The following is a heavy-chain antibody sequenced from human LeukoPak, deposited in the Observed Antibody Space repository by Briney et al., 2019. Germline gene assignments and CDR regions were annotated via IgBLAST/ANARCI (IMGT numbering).Heavy chain of an antibody. CDR3: ARDNVFVPMDV. CDR1: GYSISSGYD. D-gene: IGHD3-16*02. CDR2: IHFSGVT. J-gene: IGHJ6*03. Sequence: SETLSLTCSVSGYSISSGYDWGWIRQTPGKGLEYIGSIHFSGVTYYNPSLKSRITLSVDLSKNQSSLRLSSVTAADTAVYFCARDNVFVPMDVWGRGITVTVSS. V-gene: IGHV4-38-2*02.